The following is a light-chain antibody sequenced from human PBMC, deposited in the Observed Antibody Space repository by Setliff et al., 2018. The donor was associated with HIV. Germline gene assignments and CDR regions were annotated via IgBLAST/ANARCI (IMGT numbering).Light chain of an antibody. CDR2: RSG. J-gene: IGLJ1*01. Sequence: QSVLTQPSSASGTPGQNVTIFCSGTTSNIGSSFVYWYRQLPGTTPQLLIYRSGQRPSGVPDRFSGSKSGTSASLAITGLRSDDEADYYCASWDESLGGLYVFGGGTKVT. CDR3: ASWDESLGGLYV. V-gene: IGLV1-47*01. CDR1: TSNIGSSF.